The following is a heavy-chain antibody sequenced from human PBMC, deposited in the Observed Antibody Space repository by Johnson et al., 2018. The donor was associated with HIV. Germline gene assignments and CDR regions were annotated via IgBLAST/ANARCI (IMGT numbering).Heavy chain of an antibody. CDR3: ARTQVYSSSRDDAFDI. D-gene: IGHD6-13*01. Sequence: VQLVESGGGLVQPGGSLTLSCAVSGFTVSSNYMIWVRQAPGKGLEWVSVIYSGGSTYYADSVKGRFPISRDNSKNTLYLQMSGLRIEDTAVYYCARTQVYSSSRDDAFDIWGQGTMVTVS. CDR1: GFTVSSNY. J-gene: IGHJ3*02. V-gene: IGHV3-66*02. CDR2: IYSGGST.